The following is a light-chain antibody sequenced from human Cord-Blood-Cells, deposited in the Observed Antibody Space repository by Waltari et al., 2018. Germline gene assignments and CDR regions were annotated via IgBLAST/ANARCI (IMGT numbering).Light chain of an antibody. CDR1: QSVLYSSNNKNY. CDR2: WAS. Sequence: DIVMTQSPDSLAVSLGARATIHCKSSQSVLYSSNNKNYLAWYLQKPGQPPKLLIYWASTRESGVPDRFSCSGSGTDFTLTISSLQAEDVAVYYCQQYYSTPFTFGPGTKVDIK. J-gene: IGKJ3*01. V-gene: IGKV4-1*01. CDR3: QQYYSTPFT.